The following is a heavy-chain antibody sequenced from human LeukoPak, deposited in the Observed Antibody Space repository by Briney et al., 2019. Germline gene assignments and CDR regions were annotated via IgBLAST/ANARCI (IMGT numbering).Heavy chain of an antibody. CDR2: ISGSAHKI. D-gene: IGHD5-18*01. Sequence: GGSLRLSCVASGITFSNYAVSWVRQAPEKGLDWVSVISGSAHKIRYADSVKGRFTISRDNSENIVYLQMNNPRVEDTAVYYCAGRPTGYSSGYIHWGQGTLVTVSS. V-gene: IGHV3-23*01. CDR3: AGRPTGYSSGYIH. J-gene: IGHJ4*02. CDR1: GITFSNYA.